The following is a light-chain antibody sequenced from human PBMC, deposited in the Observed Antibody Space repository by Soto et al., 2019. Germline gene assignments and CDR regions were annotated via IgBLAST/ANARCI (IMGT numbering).Light chain of an antibody. CDR2: GAS. Sequence: EIVLTQSPGTLSLSPGERATLSCRSSQSVFNNHIGWYQQKPGQAPRRLIFGASFRATGISDRFSGSGSGTDFTLTISRLEPEDFAVYYCQQYGSSPTTFGQGTKVDI. CDR3: QQYGSSPTT. J-gene: IGKJ1*01. CDR1: QSVFNNH. V-gene: IGKV3-20*01.